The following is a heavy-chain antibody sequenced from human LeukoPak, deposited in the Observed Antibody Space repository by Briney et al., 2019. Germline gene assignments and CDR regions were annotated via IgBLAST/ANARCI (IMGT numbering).Heavy chain of an antibody. J-gene: IGHJ4*02. CDR2: IHPDRGDT. V-gene: IGHV1-2*02. Sequence: ASVKVSCKALGYTFTDHYFHWLRQAPGQGIEWMGWIHPDRGDTNIAQKFQGRVSLTRDMSISTAYIELSRLTSDDTAVYYCARDHNWGPDYWGQGTLVSVSS. D-gene: IGHD7-27*01. CDR3: ARDHNWGPDY. CDR1: GYTFTDHY.